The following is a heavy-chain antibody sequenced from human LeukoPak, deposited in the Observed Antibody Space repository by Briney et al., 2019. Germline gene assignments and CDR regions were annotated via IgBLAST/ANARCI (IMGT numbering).Heavy chain of an antibody. CDR2: ISAYNGNT. D-gene: IGHD3-10*01. J-gene: IGHJ5*02. CDR3: ARDQGVRGVIGNLFDP. CDR1: GYTFTSYG. Sequence: APVKVSCKASGYTFTSYGISWVRQAPGQGLEWMGWISAYNGNTNYAQKLQGRVTMTTDTSTSTAYMELRSLRSDDTAVYYCARDQGVRGVIGNLFDPWGQGTLVTVSS. V-gene: IGHV1-18*01.